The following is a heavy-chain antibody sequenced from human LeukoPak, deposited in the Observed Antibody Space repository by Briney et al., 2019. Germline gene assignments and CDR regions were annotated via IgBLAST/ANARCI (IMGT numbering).Heavy chain of an antibody. J-gene: IGHJ4*02. Sequence: SETLSLTCAVSGYSISSGYYWGWIRQPPGKGLEGIGSIYHSRRPYYNPPLTSRVTISVDTSKNQYSLKLRSVTAADTAVYYCARHLGVLMVYAIARKDYWGQGTLVTVSS. CDR3: ARHLGVLMVYAIARKDY. CDR2: IYHSRRP. CDR1: GYSISSGYY. D-gene: IGHD2-8*01. V-gene: IGHV4-38-2*01.